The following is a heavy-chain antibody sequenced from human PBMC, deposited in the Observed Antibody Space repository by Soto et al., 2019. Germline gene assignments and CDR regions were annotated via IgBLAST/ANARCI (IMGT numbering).Heavy chain of an antibody. J-gene: IGHJ5*02. CDR3: ARSSDVDTALFDP. CDR1: GGSISSGGYY. Sequence: PSETMSLTCTVSGGSISSGGYYWSWIRQHPGKGLEWIGYTYYSGSTYYNPSLKSRVTISVDTSKNQFSLKLSSVTAADTAVYYCARSSDVDTALFDPWGQGTLVTVSS. D-gene: IGHD5-18*01. CDR2: TYYSGST. V-gene: IGHV4-31*03.